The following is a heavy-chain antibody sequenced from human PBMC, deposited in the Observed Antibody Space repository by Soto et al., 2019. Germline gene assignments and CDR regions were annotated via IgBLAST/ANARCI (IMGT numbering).Heavy chain of an antibody. J-gene: IGHJ5*02. V-gene: IGHV3-33*01. D-gene: IGHD3-10*01. CDR1: GFTFSSYG. CDR2: IWYDGSNK. CDR3: AREVLLWFGEFSNWFDP. Sequence: GGSLRLSCAASGFTFSSYGMHWVRQAPGKGLEWVAVIWYDGSNKYYADSVKGRFTISRDNSKNTLYLQMNSLRAEDTAVYYCAREVLLWFGEFSNWFDPWGQGTLVTVSS.